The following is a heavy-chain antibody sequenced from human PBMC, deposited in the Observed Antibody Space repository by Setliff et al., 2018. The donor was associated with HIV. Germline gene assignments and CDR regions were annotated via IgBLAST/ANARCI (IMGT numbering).Heavy chain of an antibody. CDR1: GFTVSTYS. J-gene: IGHJ4*02. V-gene: IGHV3-64D*09. CDR2: LSRGGDNT. CDR3: VKPYTGYYYDGSVYDDF. Sequence: GGSLRLSCLVSGFTVSTYSLNWARQAPGKRPEYVAALSRGGDNTKCADSVKGRFIISRDTSKNTLYLQMSSLRPDDTAIYYCVKPYTGYYYDGSVYDDFWGQGTLVTVSS. D-gene: IGHD3-22*01.